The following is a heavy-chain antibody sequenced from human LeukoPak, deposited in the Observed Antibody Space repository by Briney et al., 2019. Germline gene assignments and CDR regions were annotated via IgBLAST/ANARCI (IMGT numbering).Heavy chain of an antibody. CDR3: AAVGYCSGGSCYWDAFDI. D-gene: IGHD2-15*01. CDR2: INPSGGTT. Sequence: VASVKVSCEASGYTFINYYMHWVRQAPGQGLEWMGIINPSGGTTSYAQNFQGRVTMTRDTSTSTVYMELSSLRSEDTAVYYCAAVGYCSGGSCYWDAFDIWGQGTMVTVSS. V-gene: IGHV1-46*01. J-gene: IGHJ3*02. CDR1: GYTFINYY.